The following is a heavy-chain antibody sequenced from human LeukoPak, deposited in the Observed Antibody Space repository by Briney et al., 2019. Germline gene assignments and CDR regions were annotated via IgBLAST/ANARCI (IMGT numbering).Heavy chain of an antibody. CDR1: GFTFSSYA. Sequence: GGSLRLSCAASGFTFSSYAMHWVRQAPGKGLEWVAVISYDGSNKYYADSVKGRFTISRDNSKNTLYLQMNSLRAEDTAVYYCARVVVSSSSDYFDYWGQGTLVTVSS. J-gene: IGHJ4*02. CDR2: ISYDGSNK. V-gene: IGHV3-30-3*01. D-gene: IGHD6-6*01. CDR3: ARVVVSSSSDYFDY.